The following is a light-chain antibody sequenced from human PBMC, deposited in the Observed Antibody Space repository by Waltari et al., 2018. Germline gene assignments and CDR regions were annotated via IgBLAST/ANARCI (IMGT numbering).Light chain of an antibody. V-gene: IGLV2-14*03. Sequence: QSALTQPASVSGSPGQSITISCTGTSSDVGASDEVSWYQHHPGKAPKLIIYDVKNRPSGISDRFSGSKSANTASLTISGLQAEDEAHYYCCLWVGFGGGTKLTVL. CDR3: CLWVG. J-gene: IGLJ3*02. CDR1: SSDVGASDE. CDR2: DVK.